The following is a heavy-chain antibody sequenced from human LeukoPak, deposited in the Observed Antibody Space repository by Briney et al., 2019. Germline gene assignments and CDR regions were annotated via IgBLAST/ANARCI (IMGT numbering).Heavy chain of an antibody. D-gene: IGHD2-2*01. J-gene: IGHJ3*02. Sequence: SETLSLTCAVYGGSFSGYYWSWIRQPQGKGLEWIGEINHSGSTNYNPSLKSRVTISVDTSKNQFSLKLSSVTAADTAVYYCARERVPAANGAFDIWGQGTMVTVSS. V-gene: IGHV4-34*01. CDR2: INHSGST. CDR1: GGSFSGYY. CDR3: ARERVPAANGAFDI.